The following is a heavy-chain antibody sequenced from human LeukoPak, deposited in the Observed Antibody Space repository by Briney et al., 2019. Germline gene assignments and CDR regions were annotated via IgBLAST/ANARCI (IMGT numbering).Heavy chain of an antibody. CDR2: INPKSGGT. V-gene: IGHV1-2*02. Sequence: ASVTVSFTSSGYTFTFYYMHWVRQAPGQGLEWMGWINPKSGGTNYAQKFQGRVTMTRDTSIHTAYMELSRLRSDDTAVYYCARGTYGSGSYPDQPLDYWGQGTLVTVSS. D-gene: IGHD3-10*01. CDR1: GYTFTFYY. J-gene: IGHJ4*02. CDR3: ARGTYGSGSYPDQPLDY.